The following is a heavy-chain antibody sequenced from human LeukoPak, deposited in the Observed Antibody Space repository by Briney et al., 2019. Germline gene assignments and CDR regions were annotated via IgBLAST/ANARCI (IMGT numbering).Heavy chain of an antibody. V-gene: IGHV1-69*13. Sequence: SVKVSCKASGGTFSSYAISWVRQAPGQGLEWMGGIIPIFGTANYAQKFQGRVTITADESTSTAYMELSSLRSEDTAVYYCAREKRTYYYDSSGYFAFDYWGQGTLVTVPS. CDR1: GGTFSSYA. CDR2: IIPIFGTA. J-gene: IGHJ4*02. D-gene: IGHD3-22*01. CDR3: AREKRTYYYDSSGYFAFDY.